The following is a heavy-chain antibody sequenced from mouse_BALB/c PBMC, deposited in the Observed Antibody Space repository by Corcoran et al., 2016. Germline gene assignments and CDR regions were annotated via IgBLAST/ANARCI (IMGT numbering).Heavy chain of an antibody. D-gene: IGHD2-3*01. CDR3: ARWELDGYYPRDY. CDR1: GYTFTSYV. Sequence: EVQLQQSGPELVKPGASVKMSCKASGYTFTSYVMHWVKQKPGQGLEWIGYINPYNDGTKYNEKFKGKATLTSDTSSSTAYLELSSLTSEDSAVYDCARWELDGYYPRDYWGQGTVVTVSS. CDR2: INPYNDGT. J-gene: IGHJ4*01. V-gene: IGHV1S136*01.